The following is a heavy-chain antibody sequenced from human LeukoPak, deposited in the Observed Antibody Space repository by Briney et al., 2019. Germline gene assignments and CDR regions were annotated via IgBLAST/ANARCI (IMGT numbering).Heavy chain of an antibody. J-gene: IGHJ5*01. CDR1: GFIFSHYA. Sequence: AGGSLRLSCAASGFIFSHYAMSWVRQVPGKGLEWVAGISGSAVSTYHVDSVRGRFTISRDNSKRILYLQMNSLRAEDTALYYCAKLSDSSGSYYNDWFESWGQGSLVTVSS. D-gene: IGHD3-10*01. V-gene: IGHV3-23*01. CDR2: ISGSAVST. CDR3: AKLSDSSGSYYNDWFES.